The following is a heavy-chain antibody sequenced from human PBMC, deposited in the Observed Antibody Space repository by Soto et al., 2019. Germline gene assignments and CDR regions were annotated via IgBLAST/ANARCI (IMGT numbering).Heavy chain of an antibody. D-gene: IGHD3-3*01. CDR1: GYTFTSYA. Sequence: GASVKVSCKASGYTFTSYAIHWVRQAPGQRLEWMGWINAGNGNTKYSQKFQGRVTITRDTSASTAYMELSSLRSEDTAVYYCARDYQYYDSWSGSHGFDYWGQGTLVTVSS. V-gene: IGHV1-3*01. CDR2: INAGNGNT. J-gene: IGHJ4*02. CDR3: ARDYQYYDSWSGSHGFDY.